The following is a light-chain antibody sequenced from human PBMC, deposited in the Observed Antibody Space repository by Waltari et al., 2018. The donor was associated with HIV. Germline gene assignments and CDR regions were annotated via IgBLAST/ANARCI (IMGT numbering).Light chain of an antibody. CDR2: AAS. CDR3: QQCYTLPYT. Sequence: AIHITVSPPSVSASVTESDPLNCRATQDIRLTLNWYQYKPGTAPRLLIVAASNRQAGVPARFSGSGYGTQFSLTISRPHSEDSAHYYCQQCYTLPYTFGQG. CDR1: QDIRLT. V-gene: IGKV1-8*01. J-gene: IGKJ2*01.